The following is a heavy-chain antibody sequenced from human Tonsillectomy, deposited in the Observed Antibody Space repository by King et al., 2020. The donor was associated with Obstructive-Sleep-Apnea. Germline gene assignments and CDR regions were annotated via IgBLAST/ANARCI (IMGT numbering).Heavy chain of an antibody. CDR2: MYYSGNT. V-gene: IGHV4-59*08. D-gene: IGHD5-12*01. J-gene: IGHJ4*02. CDR3: ARHRGVEDYGGYGDYFDY. Sequence: QLQESGPGLVKPSETLSLICTVSADSISNYYWSWIRQPPGKGLEWIGYMYYSGNTNYTPSLKSRVTISVDTSNIQFSLRLSSVTAADTAVYYCARHRGVEDYGGYGDYFDYWGQGTLVTVSS. CDR1: ADSISNYY.